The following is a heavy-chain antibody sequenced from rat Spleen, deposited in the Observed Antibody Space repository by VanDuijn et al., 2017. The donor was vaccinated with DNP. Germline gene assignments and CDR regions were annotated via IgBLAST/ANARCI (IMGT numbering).Heavy chain of an antibody. CDR2: ITSSGGST. CDR3: ARDLEHY. V-gene: IGHV5-25*01. CDR1: GFIFSNYY. Sequence: EVQLVESGGGLVQPGRSMKLSCAASGFIFSNYYIAWIRQVPGKGLEWVAAITSSGGSTYYPDSVKGRFTLSRDDAKSSLFLQMNSLKSEDTATYYCARDLEHYWGQGVMVTVSS. J-gene: IGHJ2*01.